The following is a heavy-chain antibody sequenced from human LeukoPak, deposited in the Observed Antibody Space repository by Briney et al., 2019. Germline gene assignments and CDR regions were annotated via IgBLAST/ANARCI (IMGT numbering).Heavy chain of an antibody. D-gene: IGHD4-17*01. CDR1: GFTFSSYG. CDR2: IRYDGSTQ. Sequence: GGSLRLSCAASGFTFSSYGMHWVRQAPGKGLEWVAFIRYDGSTQYYTNSVKGRFTISRDNSKNTLYLQMNSLRAEDTAVYYCARLNYGDYNGHFDYWGQGTLVTVSS. CDR3: ARLNYGDYNGHFDY. V-gene: IGHV3-30*02. J-gene: IGHJ4*02.